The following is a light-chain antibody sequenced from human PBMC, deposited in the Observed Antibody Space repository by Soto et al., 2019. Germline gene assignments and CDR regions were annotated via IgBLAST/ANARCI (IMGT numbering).Light chain of an antibody. V-gene: IGKV3-11*01. CDR2: DAS. J-gene: IGKJ1*01. CDR1: QSVSSY. CDR3: QQRSNWPPKT. Sequence: EIVLTQSPATLSLSPGERATLSCRASQSVSSYLAWYQQKPGQAPRLLIYDASNRATGIPARFSGSGSGTAFTLTISSLEPEDFAVYYCQQRSNWPPKTFGRGTKVEIK.